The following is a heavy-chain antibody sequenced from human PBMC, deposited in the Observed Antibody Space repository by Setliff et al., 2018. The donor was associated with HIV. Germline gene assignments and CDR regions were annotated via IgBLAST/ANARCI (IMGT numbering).Heavy chain of an antibody. Sequence: SETLSLTCTVSGGSISSGGYYWSWIRQHPGKGLEWIGYIYYSGSTYYNPSLKSRVTISVDTSKNQFSLKLSSVTAAETAVYYCARAAPYYDYVWGSYRHFDYWGQGTLVTVSS. CDR1: GGSISSGGYY. J-gene: IGHJ4*02. V-gene: IGHV4-31*03. CDR3: ARAAPYYDYVWGSYRHFDY. D-gene: IGHD3-16*02. CDR2: IYYSGST.